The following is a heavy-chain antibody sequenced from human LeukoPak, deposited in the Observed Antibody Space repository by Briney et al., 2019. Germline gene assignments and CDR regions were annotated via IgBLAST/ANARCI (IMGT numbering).Heavy chain of an antibody. V-gene: IGHV1-46*01. J-gene: IGHJ3*02. Sequence: ASVKVSCKASGYTFTSYYMHWVRQAPGQGLEWMGIINPSGGSTSYAQKFQGRVTMTRDMSTSTVYMELSSLRSEDTAVYYCARVESWEHSGSSQDAIDIWGRGTMVTVSS. D-gene: IGHD1-26*01. CDR1: GYTFTSYY. CDR3: ARVESWEHSGSSQDAIDI. CDR2: INPSGGST.